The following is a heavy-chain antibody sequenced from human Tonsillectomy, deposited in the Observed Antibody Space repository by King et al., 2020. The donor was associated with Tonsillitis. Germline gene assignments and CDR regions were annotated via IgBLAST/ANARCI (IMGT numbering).Heavy chain of an antibody. V-gene: IGHV1-18*04. D-gene: IGHD4-17*01. CDR1: GNTSSTYG. CDR3: ATVPDYGDYMREDY. Sequence: QVQLVQSGAEVKKPGASVKVSCKASGNTSSTYGISWVRQAPGQGLEWMGWISAYNGKTHCPRKLQGRVTMATDTSTSTAYLELRSLTSDDTAVYYCATVPDYGDYMREDYWGQGTLVTVSS. CDR2: ISAYNGKT. J-gene: IGHJ4*02.